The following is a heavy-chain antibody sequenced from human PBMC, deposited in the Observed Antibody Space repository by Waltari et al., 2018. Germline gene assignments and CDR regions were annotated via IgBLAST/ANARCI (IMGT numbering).Heavy chain of an antibody. CDR3: ARLLIEDSGFGWYSFDY. CDR1: GFTFSSYW. CDR2: INHSGNT. Sequence: VQLVESGGGLVQPGGSLRLSCAASGFTFSSYWMSWVRQAPGKGLEWIGEINHSGNTNYNPSLKSRVTISVDTSKKQVSLSLSSVTAADTAVYYCARLLIEDSGFGWYSFDYWGQGSPVIVSS. V-gene: IGHV4-34*01. D-gene: IGHD6-19*01. J-gene: IGHJ4*02.